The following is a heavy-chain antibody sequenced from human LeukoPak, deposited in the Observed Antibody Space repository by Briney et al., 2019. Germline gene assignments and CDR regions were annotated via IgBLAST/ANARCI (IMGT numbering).Heavy chain of an antibody. CDR1: GGSISSYY. D-gene: IGHD4/OR15-4a*01. CDR2: IYYSGSA. CDR3: ARGGTQLTFPV. V-gene: IGHV4-59*01. Sequence: ASETLSLTCTVSGGSISSYYWSWIRQPPGKGLEWIGYIYYSGSANYHPSLKSRVTISVDTSKNQFSLKLASVSAADTAVYYCARGGTQLTFPVWGQGTLVTVSS. J-gene: IGHJ4*02.